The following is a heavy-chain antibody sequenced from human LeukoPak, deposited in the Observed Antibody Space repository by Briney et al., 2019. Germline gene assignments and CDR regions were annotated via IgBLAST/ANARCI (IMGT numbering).Heavy chain of an antibody. CDR3: AKEAGYNDYFDY. D-gene: IGHD5-24*01. CDR1: GFTFDDYA. J-gene: IGHJ4*02. V-gene: IGHV3-9*01. Sequence: PGRSLRLSCAASGFTFDDYAMHWVRQAPGKGLEWVSGISWNSGSIGYADSVKGRFTISRDNAKNSLYLQMNSLRAEDTALYYCAKEAGYNDYFDYWGQGTLVTVSS. CDR2: ISWNSGSI.